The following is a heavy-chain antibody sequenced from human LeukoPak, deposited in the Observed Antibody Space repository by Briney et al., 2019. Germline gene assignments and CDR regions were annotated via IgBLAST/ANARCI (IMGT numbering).Heavy chain of an antibody. Sequence: GASVTVSCKASVYTFTGYYLFWVRQAPGQGLEWMGWINPNTGDTRYGQKFQGRVTLTRDTSIRTTYMELSSLRSDDTAVYYCARDERFCNGDNHYPDLGYWGQGTLVTVS. J-gene: IGHJ4*02. CDR2: INPNTGDT. D-gene: IGHD2-15*01. CDR3: ARDERFCNGDNHYPDLGY. CDR1: VYTFTGYY. V-gene: IGHV1-2*02.